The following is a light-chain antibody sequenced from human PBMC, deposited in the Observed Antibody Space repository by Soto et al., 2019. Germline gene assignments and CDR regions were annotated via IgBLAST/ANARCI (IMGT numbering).Light chain of an antibody. CDR3: QQRRSWPLT. CDR1: QSISSY. J-gene: IGKJ4*01. CDR2: DGS. V-gene: IGKV3-11*01. Sequence: EIVLTQSPATLSLSPGERATLSCRASQSISSYLAWYQQKPGQAPRLLIYDGSNRATGTPARFSGSGSETDFTLTISSLEPEDFASYYCQQRRSWPLTFGGGTKVDIK.